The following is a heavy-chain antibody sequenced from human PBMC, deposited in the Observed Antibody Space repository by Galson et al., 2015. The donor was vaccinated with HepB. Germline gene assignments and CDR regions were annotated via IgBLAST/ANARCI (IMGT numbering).Heavy chain of an antibody. D-gene: IGHD6-6*01. CDR3: ARALAARPYYYYYYYMDV. CDR1: GYTFTSYG. V-gene: IGHV1-18*01. J-gene: IGHJ6*03. Sequence: QSGAEVKKPGASVKVSCKASGYTFTSYGISWVRQAPGQGLEWMGWISAYNGNTNYAQKLQGRVTMTTDTSTSTAYMELRSLRSDDTAVYYCARALAARPYYYYYYYMDVWGKGTTVTVSS. CDR2: ISAYNGNT.